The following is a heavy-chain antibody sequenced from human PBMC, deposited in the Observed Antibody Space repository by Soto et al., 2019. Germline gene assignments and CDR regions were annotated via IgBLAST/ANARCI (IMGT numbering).Heavy chain of an antibody. J-gene: IGHJ4*02. V-gene: IGHV4-34*01. D-gene: IGHD3-10*01. Sequence: QVQLQQWGAGLLKPSETLSLTCAVYGGSFSGYYWSWIRQPPGKGLEWIGEINHSGSTNYNPSLKSRVTISVDTSKNQFSLNLSSVTAADTAVYYCARLRSGSHYFDYWGQGTLVTVSS. CDR3: ARLRSGSHYFDY. CDR1: GGSFSGYY. CDR2: INHSGST.